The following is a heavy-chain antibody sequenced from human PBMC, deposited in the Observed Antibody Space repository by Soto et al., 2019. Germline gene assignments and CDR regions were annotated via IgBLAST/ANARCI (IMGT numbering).Heavy chain of an antibody. CDR3: ARENRNGDPDY. CDR2: VYYSGST. Sequence: QVQLQESGPGLVKPSETLSLTCTVSGGSVSSSSYYWSWIRQPPGKGLEWIGYVYYSGSTNYKPSLKSRGTISVDTSKNQSSLKLSSVTAADTAVYYCARENRNGDPDYWGQGTLVNVSS. V-gene: IGHV4-61*01. J-gene: IGHJ4*02. D-gene: IGHD3-10*01. CDR1: GGSVSSSSYY.